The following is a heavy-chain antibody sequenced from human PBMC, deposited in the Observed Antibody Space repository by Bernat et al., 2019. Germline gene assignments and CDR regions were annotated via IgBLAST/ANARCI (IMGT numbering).Heavy chain of an antibody. D-gene: IGHD3-10*01. V-gene: IGHV3-11*05. J-gene: IGHJ4*02. CDR1: GFTFSDYY. CDR3: ARRSWGWFGESLDY. CDR2: ISSSSYT. Sequence: QVQLVESGGGLVKPGGSLRLSCAASGFTFSDYYMSWIRQAPGKGLEWVSYISSSSYTNYADSVKGRFTISRDNAKNSLHLQMNSLRAEDTAVYYCARRSWGWFGESLDYWGQGTLVTVSS.